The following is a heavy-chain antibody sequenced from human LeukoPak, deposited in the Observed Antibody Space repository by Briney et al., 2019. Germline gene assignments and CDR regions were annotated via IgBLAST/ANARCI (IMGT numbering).Heavy chain of an antibody. J-gene: IGHJ4*02. CDR1: GGSFSGYY. Sequence: SETLSLTCAVYGGSFSGYYWSWIRQPPGKGLEWIGEINHSGSTNYNPSLKSRVTISVDTSKNQFSLKLGSVTAADTAVYYCARGKRLDYWGQGTLVTVSS. CDR3: ARGKRLDY. V-gene: IGHV4-34*01. CDR2: INHSGST.